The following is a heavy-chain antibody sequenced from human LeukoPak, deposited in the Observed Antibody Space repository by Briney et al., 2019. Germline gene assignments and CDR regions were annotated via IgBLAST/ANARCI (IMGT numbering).Heavy chain of an antibody. CDR1: GFTFSNYG. CDR3: AKGPLPRITGTAPFDY. Sequence: GGSLRLSCAASGFTFSNYGMSWVRQAPGKGLELVSAISGSGGTTYYADSVKGRFTISRDNSKNTLYLQMNSLRAEDTAVYYCAKGPLPRITGTAPFDYWGQGTLVTVSS. V-gene: IGHV3-23*01. D-gene: IGHD1-7*01. CDR2: ISGSGGTT. J-gene: IGHJ4*02.